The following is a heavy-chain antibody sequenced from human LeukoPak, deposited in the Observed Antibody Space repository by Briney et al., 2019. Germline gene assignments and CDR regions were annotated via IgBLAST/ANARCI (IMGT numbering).Heavy chain of an antibody. CDR3: AKDGVRGALDAFDI. D-gene: IGHD1-26*01. CDR1: GLTASSSY. V-gene: IGHV3-53*01. J-gene: IGHJ3*02. Sequence: GGSLRLSCAASGLTASSSYMSWVRQAPGKGLEWVSIIYNDGSTYYADSMKGRFTISRDNSKNTLSLQMNSLRAEDTAVYYCAKDGVRGALDAFDIWGQGTMVTVSS. CDR2: IYNDGST.